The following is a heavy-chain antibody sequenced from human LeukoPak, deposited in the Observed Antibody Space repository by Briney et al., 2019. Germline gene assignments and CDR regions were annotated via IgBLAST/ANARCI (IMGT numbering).Heavy chain of an antibody. CDR3: ARGGVWYDSSGYPFDY. J-gene: IGHJ4*02. D-gene: IGHD3-22*01. V-gene: IGHV3-48*01. CDR2: ISSGSSTI. Sequence: GGSLRLSCAASGFTFSSYTMNWVRQAPGKGLEWVSYISSGSSTIYYADSVKGRFTISRDDAKNSLYLQMNSLRAEDTAVYYCARGGVWYDSSGYPFDYWGQGTLVTVSS. CDR1: GFTFSSYT.